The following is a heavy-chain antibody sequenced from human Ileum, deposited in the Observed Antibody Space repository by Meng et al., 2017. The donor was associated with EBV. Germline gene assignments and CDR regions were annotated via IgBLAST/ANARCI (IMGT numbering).Heavy chain of an antibody. J-gene: IGHJ4*02. CDR3: ARDPNPGYCSGGGCFD. CDR1: GGFVGNARYP. V-gene: IGHV4-61*01. D-gene: IGHD2-15*01. CDR2: IYYLGNT. Sequence: QALGHGLVKPSATLALTCTFSGGFVGNARYPWTWIRQPLGKGLEWIGNIYYLGNTNYNPSLKSRLTISVDTSKNQFYLRLSPVTAADTAMYYCARDPNPGYCSGGGCFDLGQGTLVTVSS.